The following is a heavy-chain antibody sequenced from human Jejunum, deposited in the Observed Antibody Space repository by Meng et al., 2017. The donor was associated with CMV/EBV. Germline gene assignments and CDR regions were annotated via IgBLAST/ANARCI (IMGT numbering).Heavy chain of an antibody. CDR2: IFSDDRK. CDR1: LSTSGVG. D-gene: IGHD2-15*01. V-gene: IGHV2-5*02. J-gene: IGHJ4*02. Sequence: LSTSGVGVGWIRRPPGEALEWLALIFSDDRKCYSPSLKNRLTITKDTSKNQVVLTMTNMDPVDTATYYCAHRPGYCSGGTCYGNFDYWGQGALVTVSS. CDR3: AHRPGYCSGGTCYGNFDY.